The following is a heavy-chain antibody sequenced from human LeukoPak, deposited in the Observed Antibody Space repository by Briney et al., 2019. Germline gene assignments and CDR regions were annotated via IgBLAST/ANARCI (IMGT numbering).Heavy chain of an antibody. CDR1: GFTVSSNS. Sequence: GGSLRLSCTVSGFTVSSNSMSWVRQAPGKGLEWVSFIYSGSTHYSDSVKSRFTISRDNSKNTLYLQMNSLRAEDTAVYYCARRAGAYSHPYDYWGQGTLVTVSS. CDR3: ARRAGAYSHPYDY. D-gene: IGHD4/OR15-4a*01. J-gene: IGHJ4*02. V-gene: IGHV3-53*01. CDR2: IYSGST.